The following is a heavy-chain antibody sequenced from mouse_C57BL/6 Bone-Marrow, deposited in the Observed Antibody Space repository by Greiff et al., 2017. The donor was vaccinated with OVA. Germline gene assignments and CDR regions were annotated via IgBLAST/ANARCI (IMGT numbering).Heavy chain of an antibody. D-gene: IGHD1-1*01. CDR1: GFTFSSYG. Sequence: EVKLEESGGDLVKPGGSLKLSYAASGFTFSSYGMSWVRQTPDKRLEWVATISSGGSYTYYPDSVKGRFTISRDNAKNTLYLQMSSLKSEDTAMYYCARHDYYGSFDYWGQGTTLTVSS. V-gene: IGHV5-6*02. J-gene: IGHJ2*01. CDR3: ARHDYYGSFDY. CDR2: ISSGGSYT.